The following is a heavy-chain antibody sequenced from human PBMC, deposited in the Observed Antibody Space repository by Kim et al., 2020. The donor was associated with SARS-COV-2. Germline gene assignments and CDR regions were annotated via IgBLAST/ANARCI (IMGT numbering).Heavy chain of an antibody. V-gene: IGHV3-21*01. CDR2: ISSSSSYI. CDR3: ARSLEEWELPLAGMDV. CDR1: GFTFSSYS. D-gene: IGHD1-26*01. J-gene: IGHJ6*02. Sequence: GGSLRLSCAASGFTFSSYSMNWVRQAPGKGLEWVSSISSSSSYIYYADSVKGRFTISRDNAKNSLYLQMNSLRAEDTAVYYCARSLEEWELPLAGMDVWGQGTTVTISS.